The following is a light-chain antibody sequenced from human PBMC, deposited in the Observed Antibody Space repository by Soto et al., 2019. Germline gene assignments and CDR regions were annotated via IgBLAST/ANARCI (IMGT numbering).Light chain of an antibody. J-gene: IGLJ1*01. CDR3: AAWADSLNVLYV. Sequence: QSVLTQPPSASATPGQRVTISCSGTSSNIGPNAVNWYQQLPGTAPRHLIYNNNQRPSGVPARFSGSKSGTSASLAISGLQSDDEDTYFCAAWADSLNVLYVFGTGTKLTVL. V-gene: IGLV1-44*01. CDR2: NNN. CDR1: SSNIGPNA.